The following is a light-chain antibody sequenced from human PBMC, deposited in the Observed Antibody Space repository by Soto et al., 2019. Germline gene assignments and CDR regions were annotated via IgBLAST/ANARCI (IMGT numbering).Light chain of an antibody. CDR1: QGISDY. CDR2: SAS. Sequence: DIQMTQSPSSVSASAGDRVTITCRASQGISDYLAWYQQKFGKVPRLLIYSASTLQSGVPSRFSGSGSGTDFTLTISSLQPEDVATYYCQKYDSAPQSFGGGTKVEI. V-gene: IGKV1-27*01. CDR3: QKYDSAPQS. J-gene: IGKJ4*01.